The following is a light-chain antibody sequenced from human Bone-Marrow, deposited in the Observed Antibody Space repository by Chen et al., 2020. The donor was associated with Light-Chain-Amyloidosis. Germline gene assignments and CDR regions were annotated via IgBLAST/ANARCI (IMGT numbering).Light chain of an antibody. J-gene: IGLJ1*01. CDR3: SSYTITNTLV. CDR2: EVT. CDR1: SSDVGGDNH. Sequence: QAALTPPASVSGSHGPSITISCTGTSSDVGGDNHVSWYQQHPDKAPKLMIYEVTKRPSWVPDRFSGSKSDNTASLTISGLQNEDEADYFCSSYTITNTLVFGSGTRVTVL. V-gene: IGLV2-14*01.